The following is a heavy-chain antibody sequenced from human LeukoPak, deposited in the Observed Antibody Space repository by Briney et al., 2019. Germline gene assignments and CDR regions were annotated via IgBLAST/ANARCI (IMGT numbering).Heavy chain of an antibody. J-gene: IGHJ4*02. V-gene: IGHV4-59*01. D-gene: IGHD2-15*01. CDR1: GGSISSYY. CDR2: IYYSGST. CDR3: ARVRIGFDY. Sequence: PSETLSLTCTVSGGSISSYYWSCIRQPPGKGLEWIGYIYYSGSTNYNPSLKSRVTISVDTSKNQFSLKLSSVTAADTAVYYCARVRIGFDYWGQGTLVTVSS.